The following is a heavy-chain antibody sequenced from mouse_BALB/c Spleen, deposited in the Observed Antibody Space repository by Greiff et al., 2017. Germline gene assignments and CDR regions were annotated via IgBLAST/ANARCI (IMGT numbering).Heavy chain of an antibody. V-gene: IGHV5-17*02. D-gene: IGHD3-1*01. CDR2: ISSGSSTI. Sequence: EVQVVESGGGLVQPGGSRKLSCAASGFTFSSFGMHWVRQAPEKGLEWVAYISSGSSTIYYADTVKGRFTISRDNPKNTLFLQMSSLKSEDTAMYYCTRDREAMDYWGQGTSVTVSS. J-gene: IGHJ4*01. CDR1: GFTFSSFG. CDR3: TRDREAMDY.